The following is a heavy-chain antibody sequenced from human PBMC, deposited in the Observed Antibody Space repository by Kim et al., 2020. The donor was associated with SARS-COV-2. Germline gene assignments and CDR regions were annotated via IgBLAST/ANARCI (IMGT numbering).Heavy chain of an antibody. CDR3: TQTSWGRVY. V-gene: IGHV3-49*04. CDR2: MRSKAYGGTA. J-gene: IGHJ4*02. CDR1: GFTFGDYG. Sequence: GGSLRLSCTASGFTFGDYGMSWVRQAPGKGLEWVGFMRSKAYGGTAEYAASVKGRFTISRDDSKSIAYLQMNSLKSEDTAVYYCTQTSWGRVYWGQGTLVTVSS. D-gene: IGHD3-16*01.